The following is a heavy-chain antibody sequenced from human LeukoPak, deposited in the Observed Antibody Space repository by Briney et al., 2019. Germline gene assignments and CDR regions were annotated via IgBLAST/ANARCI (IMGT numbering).Heavy chain of an antibody. CDR1: GFTFSSYA. V-gene: IGHV3-23*01. CDR3: AKAVRGYYYGTLDY. CDR2: ISGSGGST. D-gene: IGHD3-10*01. J-gene: IGHJ4*02. Sequence: GGSLRLSCAASGFTFSSYAMSCVRQAPGKGLEWVSTISGSGGSTYYADSVKGRFTISRDNSKNTMYLQMNSLRAEDTAVYYCAKAVRGYYYGTLDYWGQGTLVTVSS.